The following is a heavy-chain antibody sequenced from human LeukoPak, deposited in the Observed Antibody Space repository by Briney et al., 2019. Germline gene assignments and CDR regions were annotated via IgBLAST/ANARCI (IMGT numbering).Heavy chain of an antibody. CDR2: IIPIFGTA. CDR3: ARGGGFDFWADYYYYMDV. V-gene: IGHV1-69*05. Sequence: ASVKVSCKAPGGTFSSYAISWVRQAPGQGLEWMGGIIPIFGTANYAQKFQGRVTITTDESTSTAYMELSSLRSEDTAVYYCARGGGFDFWADYYYYMDVWGKGTTVTVSS. D-gene: IGHD3/OR15-3a*01. J-gene: IGHJ6*03. CDR1: GGTFSSYA.